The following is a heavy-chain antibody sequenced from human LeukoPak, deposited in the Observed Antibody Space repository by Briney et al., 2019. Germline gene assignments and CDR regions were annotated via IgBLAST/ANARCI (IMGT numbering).Heavy chain of an antibody. Sequence: SETLSLTCTVSGDSISGSSYYWGWIRQPPGKGLEWIGNVYYGGSTYYNPSLKSRVSISVDTSNNQFSLKVSSVTAADTAVYYCASADGYKIDYWGQGTLVTVSS. CDR2: VYYGGST. CDR3: ASADGYKIDY. V-gene: IGHV4-39*01. J-gene: IGHJ4*02. D-gene: IGHD5-24*01. CDR1: GDSISGSSYY.